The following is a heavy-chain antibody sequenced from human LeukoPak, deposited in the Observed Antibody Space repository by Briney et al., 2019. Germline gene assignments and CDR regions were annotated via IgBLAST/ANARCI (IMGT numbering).Heavy chain of an antibody. CDR2: IYPGDSDT. CDR1: GYSFTSYW. CDR3: ARLYDSSGYYQYYFDY. Sequence: GESLKISCKGSGYSFTSYWIGWVRQTPGKGLEWMGIIYPGDSDTRYSPSFQGQVTISADKSISTAYLQWSSLKASDTAMYYCARLYDSSGYYQYYFDYWGQGTLVTVSS. J-gene: IGHJ4*02. D-gene: IGHD3-22*01. V-gene: IGHV5-51*01.